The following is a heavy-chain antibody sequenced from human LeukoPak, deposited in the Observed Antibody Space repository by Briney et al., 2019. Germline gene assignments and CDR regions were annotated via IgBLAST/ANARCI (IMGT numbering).Heavy chain of an antibody. CDR2: LSGSGSYI. V-gene: IGHV3-21*01. CDR1: GFTFSTST. J-gene: IGHJ4*02. Sequence: GGSLRLSCAASGFTFSTSTMSWVRQAPGKGLEWVSSLSGSGSYIYYADSVKGRFTISRDNAKKSLYLQMDSLRAEDTAIYFCATEWALAQNWGQGTLVTVSS. CDR3: ATEWALAQN. D-gene: IGHD1-26*01.